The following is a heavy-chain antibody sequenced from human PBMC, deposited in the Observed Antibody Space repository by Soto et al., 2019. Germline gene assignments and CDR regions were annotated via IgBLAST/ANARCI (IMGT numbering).Heavy chain of an antibody. CDR2: ISYDGSNK. Sequence: PGGSLRLSCAASGFTFSSYGMHWVRQAPGKGLEWVAVISYDGSNKYYADSVKGRFTISRDNSKNTLYLQMNSLRAEDTAVYYCAKGRGLRRWLQLGAFDIWGQGTMVTVSS. J-gene: IGHJ3*02. V-gene: IGHV3-30*18. CDR1: GFTFSSYG. CDR3: AKGRGLRRWLQLGAFDI. D-gene: IGHD5-12*01.